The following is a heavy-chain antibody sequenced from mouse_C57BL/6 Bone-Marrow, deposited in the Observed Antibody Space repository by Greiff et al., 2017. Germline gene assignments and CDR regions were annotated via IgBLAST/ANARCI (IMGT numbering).Heavy chain of an antibody. CDR3: ARGGWVFDY. V-gene: IGHV1-69*01. Sequence: QVQLQQSGAELVMPGASVKLSCKASGYTFTSYWMHWVKQRPGQGLEWIGEIDPSDSYTNYNQKFKGKSTLTVDKSSSTAYMQLSSLTSEDSAVYYCARGGWVFDYWGQGTTLTVSS. CDR1: GYTFTSYW. J-gene: IGHJ2*01. D-gene: IGHD3-3*01. CDR2: IDPSDSYT.